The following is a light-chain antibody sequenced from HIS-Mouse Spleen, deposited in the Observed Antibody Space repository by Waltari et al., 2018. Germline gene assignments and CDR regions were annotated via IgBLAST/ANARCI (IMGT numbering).Light chain of an antibody. V-gene: IGKV1-13*02. CDR3: QQFNSYPLT. J-gene: IGKJ4*01. CDR1: QGISSA. CDR2: DAS. Sequence: AIQLTQSPSSLSASVGDRVTLTCRASQGISSALAWYQQKPGNAPKLLIYDASSLESGVPSRFSGSGSGTDFTLTISSLQPEDFATYYCQQFNSYPLTFGGGTKVEIK.